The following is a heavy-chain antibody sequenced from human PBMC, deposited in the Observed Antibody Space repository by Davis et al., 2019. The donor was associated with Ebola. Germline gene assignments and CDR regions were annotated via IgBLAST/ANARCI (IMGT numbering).Heavy chain of an antibody. Sequence: GGSLRLSCAASGFTFSGSAMHWVRQASGKGLEWVGLFRSKANSYATAYAASVKGRFTISRDDSKNTAYLQMNSLKTEDTAVYYCTSTTVGGDYWGQGTLVTVSS. V-gene: IGHV3-73*01. J-gene: IGHJ4*02. CDR1: GFTFSGSA. D-gene: IGHD4-11*01. CDR2: FRSKANSYAT. CDR3: TSTTVGGDY.